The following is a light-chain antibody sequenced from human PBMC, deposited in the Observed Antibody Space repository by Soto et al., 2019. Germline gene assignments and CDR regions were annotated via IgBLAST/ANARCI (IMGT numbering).Light chain of an antibody. CDR3: QDYCSSAWT. J-gene: IGKJ1*01. Sequence: EIGLTQSPGTLSFSPGERATLSCRASQSVTSRYLAWYQQKPGQAPRPLIYGASSRAIAIPDRFSGSGSGADFTLTTSTLEPGDLAVEYYQDYCSSAWTVGQKTEVEVK. CDR2: GAS. CDR1: QSVTSRY. V-gene: IGKV3-20*01.